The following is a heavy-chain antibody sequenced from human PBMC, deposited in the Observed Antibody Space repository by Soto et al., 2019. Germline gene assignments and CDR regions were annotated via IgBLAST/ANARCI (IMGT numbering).Heavy chain of an antibody. CDR1: GGSFSGYY. V-gene: IGHV4-34*01. CDR3: ARRFTTVTRHDAFDI. Sequence: QVQLQQWGAGLLKPSETLSLTCAVYGGSFSGYYWSWIRQPPGKGPEWIGEINHSGSTNYNPSLRSRVPISVDTSKNQFSLKLSSVTAADTAVYYCARRFTTVTRHDAFDIWGQGTMVTVSS. CDR2: INHSGST. J-gene: IGHJ3*02. D-gene: IGHD4-17*01.